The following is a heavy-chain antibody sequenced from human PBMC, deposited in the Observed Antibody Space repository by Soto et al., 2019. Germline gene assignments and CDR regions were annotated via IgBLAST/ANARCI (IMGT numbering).Heavy chain of an antibody. D-gene: IGHD1-26*01. CDR1: GFPFTSAW. J-gene: IGHJ4*02. CDR3: AADYSGGTYPIDY. CDR2: IKSKTSGETI. V-gene: IGHV3-15*07. Sequence: EVQLVESGGGLVKAGESLRLSCVVSGFPFTSAWLHWVRQAPGKGLEWVARIKSKTSGETIDYVAPVKGRFTMSRDDSKNTVWLQMNSLKSEDSAVYYCAADYSGGTYPIDYWGQGRLVTVSS.